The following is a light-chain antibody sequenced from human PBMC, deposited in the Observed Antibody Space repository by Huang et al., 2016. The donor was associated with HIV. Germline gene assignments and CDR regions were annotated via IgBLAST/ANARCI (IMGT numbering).Light chain of an antibody. V-gene: IGKV3-15*01. J-gene: IGKJ1*01. CDR3: HQYNNWPPGT. Sequence: EMVMTQSPATLSVSAGERATLSCRASQSVSTDLAWYQQRPGQAPRLLIYGASTRATGIPDRFSGSGSGTDFTLTISSLQSEDVALYYCHQYNNWPPGTFGQGTKVEIK. CDR1: QSVSTD. CDR2: GAS.